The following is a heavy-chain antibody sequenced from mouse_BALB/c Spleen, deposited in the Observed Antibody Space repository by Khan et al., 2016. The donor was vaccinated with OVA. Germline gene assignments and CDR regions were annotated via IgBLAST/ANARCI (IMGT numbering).Heavy chain of an antibody. J-gene: IGHJ2*01. D-gene: IGHD2-3*01. CDR2: ISSGSSTI. CDR3: ARDGYSDFDY. CDR1: GFTFSSFG. V-gene: IGHV5-17*02. Sequence: EVELVESGGGLVQPGGSRKLSCAASGFTFSSFGMHWVRQAPEKGLEWVAYISSGSSTIYYADTVKGRFTFSTDNPKNTLILQMTSLRSEDTAMYYCARDGYSDFDYWGQGTTLTVSS.